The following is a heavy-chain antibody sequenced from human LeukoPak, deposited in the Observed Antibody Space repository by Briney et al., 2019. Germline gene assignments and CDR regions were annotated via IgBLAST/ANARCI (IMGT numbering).Heavy chain of an antibody. CDR3: ATDLPCGGDCYSQYFRH. J-gene: IGHJ1*01. D-gene: IGHD2-21*02. Sequence: ASVKVSCKVSGYTLTELSMHWVRQAPGKGLEWMGGFDPEDGETIYAQKFQGRVTMTEDTSTDTAYMELSSLRSEDTAVYYCATDLPCGGDCYSQYFRHWGQGTLVTVSS. CDR2: FDPEDGET. V-gene: IGHV1-24*01. CDR1: GYTLTELS.